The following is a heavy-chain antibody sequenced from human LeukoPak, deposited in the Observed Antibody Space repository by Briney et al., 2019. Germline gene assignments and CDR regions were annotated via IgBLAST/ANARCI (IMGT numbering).Heavy chain of an antibody. CDR2: INPNSGGT. J-gene: IGHJ1*01. V-gene: IGHV1-2*02. D-gene: IGHD1-26*01. CDR3: ARDPIVGATPGYFQH. CDR1: GYTFTGYY. Sequence: ASVKVSCKASGYTFTGYYMHWVRQAPGQGLEWMGWINPNSGGTNYAQKFQGRVTMTRDTSISTAYMELSSLRSEDTAVYYCARDPIVGATPGYFQHWGQGTLVTVSS.